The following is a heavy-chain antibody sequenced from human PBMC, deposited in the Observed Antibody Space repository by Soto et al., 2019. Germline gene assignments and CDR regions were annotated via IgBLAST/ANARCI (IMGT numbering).Heavy chain of an antibody. V-gene: IGHV1-8*01. CDR1: GSTFTSYD. CDR3: ARAHFPAPYDYVTGYYYYYGMDV. J-gene: IGHJ6*02. D-gene: IGHD3-16*01. Sequence: ASVKVSCKASGSTFTSYDINWVLQATGQGLEWMGWMNPNSGNTGYAQKFQGRVTMTRNTSISTAYMELSSLRSEDTAVYYCARAHFPAPYDYVTGYYYYYGMDVWGQGTTVTVSS. CDR2: MNPNSGNT.